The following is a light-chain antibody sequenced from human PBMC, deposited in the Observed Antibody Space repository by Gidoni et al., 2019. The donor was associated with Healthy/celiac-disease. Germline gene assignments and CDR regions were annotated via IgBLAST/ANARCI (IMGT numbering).Light chain of an antibody. CDR3: QQYNNWPPRYT. V-gene: IGKV3-15*01. J-gene: IGKJ2*01. Sequence: EIVMTHSPATLSVSPGERATLSCRASQSLSSNLAWYQQKPGQAPRLLIYGASTRATGIPARFSGSGSGTEFTLTISSLQSEDFAVYYCQQYNNWPPRYTFGQGTKLEIK. CDR2: GAS. CDR1: QSLSSN.